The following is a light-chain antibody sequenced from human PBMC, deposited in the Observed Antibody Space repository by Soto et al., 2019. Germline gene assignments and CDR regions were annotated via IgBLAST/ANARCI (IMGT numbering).Light chain of an antibody. Sequence: QSALTQPASVSGSPGQSITISCTGTSSDVGSYNLVSWYQQHPGKAPKLMIYEVSKRPSGVSNRFSGSKAVNTASLTISGLQAEDEGDYYCCSYAGSTTWVFGGGTKLTVL. J-gene: IGLJ3*02. CDR3: CSYAGSTTWV. CDR1: SSDVGSYNL. V-gene: IGLV2-23*02. CDR2: EVS.